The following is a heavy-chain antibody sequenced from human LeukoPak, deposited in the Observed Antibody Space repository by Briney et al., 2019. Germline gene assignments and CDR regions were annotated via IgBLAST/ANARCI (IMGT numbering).Heavy chain of an antibody. D-gene: IGHD4/OR15-4a*01. CDR1: GGTFSSYA. CDR2: IIPILGIA. V-gene: IGHV1-69*04. Sequence: GSSVKVSCKASGGTFSSYAISWVRQAPGQGLEWMGRIIPILGIANYAQKFQGRVTITADKSTSTAYMELSSLRSDDTAVYYCARNEGYYGAPLFDYWGQGTLVTVSS. CDR3: ARNEGYYGAPLFDY. J-gene: IGHJ4*02.